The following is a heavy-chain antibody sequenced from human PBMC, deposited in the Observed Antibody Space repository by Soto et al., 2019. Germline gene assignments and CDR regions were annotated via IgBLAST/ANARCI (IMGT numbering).Heavy chain of an antibody. CDR1: GFTFSDYY. Sequence: QVQLVESGGGLVKPGGSLRLSCVASGFTFSDYYMSWIRQAPGKGLEWVSYISNSGHAIYYADAVKGGFTVSRDNSNNSMSLQMDSLRADDTAIYYCARDARYASSSYGFDVWGQGTTVSVSS. CDR3: ARDARYASSSYGFDV. V-gene: IGHV3-11*01. J-gene: IGHJ6*02. D-gene: IGHD6-13*01. CDR2: ISNSGHAI.